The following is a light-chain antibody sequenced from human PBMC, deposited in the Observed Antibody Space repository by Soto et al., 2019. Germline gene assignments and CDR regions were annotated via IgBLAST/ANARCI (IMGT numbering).Light chain of an antibody. CDR1: SGSVSTNYY. V-gene: IGLV8-61*01. Sequence: QAVVTQEPSFSVSPGGTVTLTCGLNSGSVSTNYYPAWYQQTPGQAPRALIYHTNTRSSGVPDRFSGSILGNKAALTISGAQADDESDYYCVLYIGGGTWVLGGGTQLTVL. J-gene: IGLJ3*02. CDR3: VLYIGGGTWV. CDR2: HTN.